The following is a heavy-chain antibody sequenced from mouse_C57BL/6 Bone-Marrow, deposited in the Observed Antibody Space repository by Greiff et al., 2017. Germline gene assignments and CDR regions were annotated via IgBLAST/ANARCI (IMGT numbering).Heavy chain of an antibody. D-gene: IGHD1-1*01. CDR3: AREIYYYGSSYFDD. V-gene: IGHV1-64*01. CDR2: IHPNSGST. Sequence: VQLQQPGAELVKPGASVKLSCKASGYTFTSYWMHWVKQRPGQGLEWIGMIHPNSGSTNYNEKFKSKATLTVDKSSSTAYMQLSSLTSEDSAVYYCAREIYYYGSSYFDDWGQSTTRTVSS. J-gene: IGHJ2*01. CDR1: GYTFTSYW.